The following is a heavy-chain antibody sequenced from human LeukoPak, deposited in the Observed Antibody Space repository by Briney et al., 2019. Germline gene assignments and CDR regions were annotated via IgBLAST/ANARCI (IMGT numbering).Heavy chain of an antibody. J-gene: IGHJ3*02. V-gene: IGHV1-24*01. CDR3: ARTWGAAFDI. CDR2: FDPEDGET. Sequence: ASVKVSCKVSGYIFTELSMHWVRQAPGKGLEWMGGFDPEDGETIYAQKFQGRVTMTRNTSISTAYMELSSLRSEDTAVYYCARTWGAAFDIWGQGTMVTVSS. D-gene: IGHD3-16*01. CDR1: GYIFTELS.